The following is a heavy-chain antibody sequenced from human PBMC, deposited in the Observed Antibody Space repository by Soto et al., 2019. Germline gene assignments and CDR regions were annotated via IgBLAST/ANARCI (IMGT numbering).Heavy chain of an antibody. CDR2: IYNSKST. D-gene: IGHD5-12*01. J-gene: IGHJ4*02. CDR1: GVSVSSGSYY. V-gene: IGHV4-61*01. CDR3: ARERGSWLRFFDF. Sequence: PSETLSLTCTVSGVSVSSGSYYWYWIRQPPGKGLEWIGYIYNSKSTNYNPSLKSRVTISVDTSKNHFSLKLSSVTAADTAVYYCARERGSWLRFFDFWGLGTLVTV.